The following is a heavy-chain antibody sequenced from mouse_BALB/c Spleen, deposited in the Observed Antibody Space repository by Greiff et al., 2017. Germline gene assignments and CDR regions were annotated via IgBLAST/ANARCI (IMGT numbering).Heavy chain of an antibody. CDR2: ISSGGGST. CDR1: GFAFSSYD. Sequence: EVHLVESGGGLVKPGGSLKLSCAASGFAFSSYDMSWVRQTPEKRLEWVAYISSGGGSTYYPDTVKGRFTISRDNAKNTLYLQMSSLKSEDTAMYYCARHGRYDGSYYAMDYWGQGTSVTVSS. J-gene: IGHJ4*01. D-gene: IGHD2-14*01. CDR3: ARHGRYDGSYYAMDY. V-gene: IGHV5-12-1*01.